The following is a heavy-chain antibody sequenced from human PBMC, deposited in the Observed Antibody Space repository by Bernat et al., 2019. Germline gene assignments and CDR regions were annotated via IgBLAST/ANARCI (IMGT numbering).Heavy chain of an antibody. D-gene: IGHD3-22*01. CDR3: ARSNGGSGYPGRIDY. Sequence: QLQLQESGPGLVKPSETLSLTCTVSGGSISSSSYYWGWIRQPPGKGLGWIGSIYYSGSTYYNPSLKSRVTISVDTSKNQFSLKLSSVTAADTAVYYCARSNGGSGYPGRIDYWGQGTLVTVSS. V-gene: IGHV4-39*01. J-gene: IGHJ4*02. CDR1: GGSISSSSYY. CDR2: IYYSGST.